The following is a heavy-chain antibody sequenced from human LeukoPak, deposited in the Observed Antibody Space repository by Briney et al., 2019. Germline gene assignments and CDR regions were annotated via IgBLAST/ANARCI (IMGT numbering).Heavy chain of an antibody. Sequence: PSEALSLTCTVSGGSISSGGYYWSWIRQPPGKGLEWIGEINHSGSTNYNPSLKSRVTISVDMSKSQFSLKLSSVTAADTAVYYCAREEAWSSSSLGGFDPWGQGTLVTVSS. J-gene: IGHJ5*02. CDR2: INHSGST. D-gene: IGHD6-6*01. V-gene: IGHV4-39*07. CDR3: AREEAWSSSSLGGFDP. CDR1: GGSISSGGYY.